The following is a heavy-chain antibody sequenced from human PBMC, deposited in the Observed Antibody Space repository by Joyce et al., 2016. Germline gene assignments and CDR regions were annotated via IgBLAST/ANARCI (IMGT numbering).Heavy chain of an antibody. V-gene: IGHV5-51*01. Sequence: EVQLVQSGAEVKKPGESLKISCKASGYTFTNYWIAWVRQMPGKGLEWMGFIYPGDSDCKYSPSFQDQVTISADKSVNTAYLYLSSLKASDTAIYYCARRVHRGGGFDPWGQGTLVTVSS. J-gene: IGHJ5*02. D-gene: IGHD3-10*01. CDR1: GYTFTNYW. CDR3: ARRVHRGGGFDP. CDR2: IYPGDSDC.